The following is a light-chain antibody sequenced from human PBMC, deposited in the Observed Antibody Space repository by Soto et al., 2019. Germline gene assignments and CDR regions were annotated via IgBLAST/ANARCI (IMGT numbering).Light chain of an antibody. V-gene: IGKV3-20*01. CDR2: GAS. Sequence: EIVLTQYPGTLSLSPGERSTLSCRASQSVNSRLAWYQHKPGQAPRLLISGASSRATGIPDRFSGSGSATDFTLTISRLEPEDFALYYCQHYGRSPITFGQGNDWR. CDR3: QHYGRSPIT. J-gene: IGKJ5*01. CDR1: QSVNSR.